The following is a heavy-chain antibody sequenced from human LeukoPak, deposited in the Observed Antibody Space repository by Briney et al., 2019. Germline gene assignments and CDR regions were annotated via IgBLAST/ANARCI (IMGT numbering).Heavy chain of an antibody. CDR3: ARNQHWSRDI. CDR1: GFTFSDFW. Sequence: GGSLRLSCAASGFTFSDFWVEWFRQAPGKGLEWVANINKDGSDKYYMDSVTGGFSISRDNAKNSLSLQMNSLRVDDTAVYYGARNQHWSRDIWGQGTLVTVSS. J-gene: IGHJ4*02. D-gene: IGHD2-8*02. CDR2: INKDGSDK. V-gene: IGHV3-7*01.